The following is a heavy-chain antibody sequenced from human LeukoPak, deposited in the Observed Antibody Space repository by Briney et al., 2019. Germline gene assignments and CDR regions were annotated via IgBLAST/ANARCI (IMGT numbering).Heavy chain of an antibody. V-gene: IGHV2-5*02. CDR3: AHVYYYDSSGEFFDY. Sequence: SGPTLVKPTQTLTLTCTFSGFSLSTSGVGVGWIRQPPGKALEWLALIYWDDDERYSPSLKSRLTITKDTSKNQVVLTMTNMDPVDIATYYCAHVYYYDSSGEFFDYWGQGTLVTVSS. D-gene: IGHD3-22*01. CDR1: GFSLSTSGVG. CDR2: IYWDDDE. J-gene: IGHJ4*02.